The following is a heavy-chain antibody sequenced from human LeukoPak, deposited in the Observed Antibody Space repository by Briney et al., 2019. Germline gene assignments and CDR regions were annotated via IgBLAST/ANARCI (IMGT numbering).Heavy chain of an antibody. CDR1: GYTFTSYG. V-gene: IGHV1-8*01. Sequence: ASVKVSCKASGYTFTSYGINWVRQATGQGLEWMGWMNPNSGNTGYAQKFQGRVTMTRNTSISTAYMELSSLRSEDTAVYYCARGGVTMVRGVTHNWFDPWGQGTLVTVSS. D-gene: IGHD3-10*01. CDR3: ARGGVTMVRGVTHNWFDP. CDR2: MNPNSGNT. J-gene: IGHJ5*02.